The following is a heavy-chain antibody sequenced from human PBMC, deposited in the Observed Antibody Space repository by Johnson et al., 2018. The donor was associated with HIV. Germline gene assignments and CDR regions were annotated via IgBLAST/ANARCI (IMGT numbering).Heavy chain of an antibody. CDR3: AKGWGRGTFSTDDSFDI. D-gene: IGHD1-26*01. J-gene: IGHJ3*02. V-gene: IGHV3-30*18. CDR1: GFTLSSYG. CDR2: ISYDGSNK. Sequence: VQLVESGGGVVQPGRSLRLSCAASGFTLSSYGMHWVRQAPGKGLEWVAVISYDGSNKYYADSVKGRFTISRDNSKNTLYLQMNSLRAEDTAVYYCAKGWGRGTFSTDDSFDIWGQGTMVTVAS.